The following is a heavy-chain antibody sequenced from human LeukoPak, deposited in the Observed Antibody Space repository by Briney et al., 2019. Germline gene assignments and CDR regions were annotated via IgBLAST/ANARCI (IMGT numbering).Heavy chain of an antibody. CDR1: GGSISSYY. Sequence: SETLSLTCTVSGGSISSYYWSWIRQPPGKGLEWIGYIYYSGSTNYNPSLKSRVTISVDTSKNQFSLKLSSVTAADTAVYYCARARKYYYDSSGYYVDYWGQGTLVTVSS. CDR2: IYYSGST. D-gene: IGHD3-22*01. V-gene: IGHV4-59*01. J-gene: IGHJ4*02. CDR3: ARARKYYYDSSGYYVDY.